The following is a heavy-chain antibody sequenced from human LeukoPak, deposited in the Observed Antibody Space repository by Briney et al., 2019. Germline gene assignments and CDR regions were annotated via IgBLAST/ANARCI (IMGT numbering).Heavy chain of an antibody. Sequence: SETLSLTCTVSGGSISSSSYYWGWIRQPPGKGLEWIGSIYYSGSTYYNPSLKSRVPLSVEQSKNQFSLKLSSVTAADTAVYYCARLSGMGDYVWGSYRYNFDYWGQGTLVTVSS. J-gene: IGHJ4*02. V-gene: IGHV4-39*01. CDR3: ARLSGMGDYVWGSYRYNFDY. CDR1: GGSISSSSYY. CDR2: IYYSGST. D-gene: IGHD3-16*02.